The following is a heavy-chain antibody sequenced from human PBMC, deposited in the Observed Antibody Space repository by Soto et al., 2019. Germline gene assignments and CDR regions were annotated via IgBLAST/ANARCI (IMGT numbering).Heavy chain of an antibody. CDR2: ISYDGRNK. V-gene: IGHV3-30*04. D-gene: IGHD5-18*01. Sequence: PGGSLRLSCVASGFTFSKYAMHWVRQAPGKGLEWVAVISYDGRNKEYADSVKGRFTISRDNSLNTLHLQLDSLRLDDTAVYSCARDRGGRGYSCPCWFDPWGQGTPVTVSS. CDR1: GFTFSKYA. CDR3: ARDRGGRGYSCPCWFDP. J-gene: IGHJ5*02.